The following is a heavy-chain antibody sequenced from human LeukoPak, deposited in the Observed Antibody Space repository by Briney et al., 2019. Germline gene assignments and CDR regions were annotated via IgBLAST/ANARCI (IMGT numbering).Heavy chain of an antibody. V-gene: IGHV4-34*01. J-gene: IGHJ4*02. CDR2: INHSGST. CDR3: ARDYYDSSGSKGL. Sequence: PSETLSLTCAVYGGSFSGYYWSWIRRPPGKGLEWIGEINHSGSTNYNPSLKSRVTISVDTSKNQFSLKLSSVTAADTAVYYCARDYYDSSGSKGLWGQGTLVTVSS. D-gene: IGHD3-22*01. CDR1: GGSFSGYY.